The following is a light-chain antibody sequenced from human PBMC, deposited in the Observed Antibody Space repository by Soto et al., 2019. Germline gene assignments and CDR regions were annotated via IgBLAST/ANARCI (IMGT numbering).Light chain of an antibody. CDR3: CSHVGGSSPQWV. CDR1: SNDVGGYNL. Sequence: QSVLTQPASVSGSPGQSITISCTGTSNDVGGYNLVSSFQQHPGKAPKLLISEVNKRPSGVSNRFSGSKSANTASLTISGLQAEDEADYYCCSHVGGSSPQWVFGGGTKLTVL. J-gene: IGLJ3*02. CDR2: EVN. V-gene: IGLV2-23*02.